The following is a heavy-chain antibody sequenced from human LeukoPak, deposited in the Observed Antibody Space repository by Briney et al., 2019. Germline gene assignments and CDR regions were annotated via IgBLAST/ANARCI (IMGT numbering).Heavy chain of an antibody. CDR2: IKQDGSEK. J-gene: IGHJ4*02. CDR3: ARETLYYYDSSGYGVY. CDR1: GFTFSSYW. D-gene: IGHD3-22*01. V-gene: IGHV3-7*01. Sequence: GGSLRLSRAASGFTFSSYWMSWVRQAPGKGLEWVANIKQDGSEKYYVDSVKGRFTISRDNAKNSLYLQMNSLRAEDTAVYYCARETLYYYDSSGYGVYWGQGTLVTVSA.